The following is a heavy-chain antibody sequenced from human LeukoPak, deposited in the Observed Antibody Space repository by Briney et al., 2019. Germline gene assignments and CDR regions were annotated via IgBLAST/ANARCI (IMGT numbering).Heavy chain of an antibody. J-gene: IGHJ4*02. CDR1: GFTFSSYA. Sequence: GGSLILSREASGFTFSSYAMSWVRQARRKGLTAVLGFSTSGGGTYYTASVKGRFTISRDNSKNTLFLQMNSLRVEDTAVYYCANLRGRGAYACSGASCYSYWGQGTLVTVSP. CDR3: ANLRGRGAYACSGASCYSY. D-gene: IGHD2-15*01. V-gene: IGHV3-23*01. CDR2: FSTSGGGT.